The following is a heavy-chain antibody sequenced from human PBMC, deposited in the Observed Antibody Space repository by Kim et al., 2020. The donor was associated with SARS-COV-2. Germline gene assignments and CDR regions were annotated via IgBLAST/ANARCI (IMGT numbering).Heavy chain of an antibody. CDR1: GYTFTNYA. J-gene: IGHJ4*02. Sequence: ASVKVSCKASGYTFTNYAMNWVRQAPGQGLEWMGWINTNTGNPTYVQGFTGRFVFSLDTSVSTAYLQISSLKAEDTAVYYCARVRYYYGSGSYWVDYWGQGTLVTVSS. D-gene: IGHD3-10*01. CDR2: INTNTGNP. V-gene: IGHV7-4-1*02. CDR3: ARVRYYYGSGSYWVDY.